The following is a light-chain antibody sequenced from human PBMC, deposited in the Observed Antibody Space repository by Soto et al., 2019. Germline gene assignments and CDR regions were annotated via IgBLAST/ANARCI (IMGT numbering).Light chain of an antibody. CDR2: GAS. J-gene: IGKJ1*01. V-gene: IGKV3-20*01. CDR1: QSVSSSY. CDR3: QQYYKWPPWT. Sequence: EIVLTQSPGTLSLSPGERATLSCRASQSVSSSYLAWYQQKPGQAPRLLIYGASSRATGIPDRFSGSGSGTEFTLTISSLQSEDFAFYYCQQYYKWPPWTFGQGTKVDIK.